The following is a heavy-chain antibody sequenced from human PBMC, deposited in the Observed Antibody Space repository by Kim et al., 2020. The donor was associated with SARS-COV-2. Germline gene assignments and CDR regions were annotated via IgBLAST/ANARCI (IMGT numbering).Heavy chain of an antibody. CDR3: TTEGDARDGDRKEFDP. J-gene: IGHJ5*02. Sequence: GGSLRLSCAASGFTFNNAWLSWVRQAPGKGLEWVGRIKSKSDGGTTDYAAPVKGRFTISRDDSKNSLYLQMNSLRSEDTGVYFCTTEGDARDGDRKEFDPWGQGTLVTVSP. CDR2: IKSKSDGGTT. V-gene: IGHV3-15*01. D-gene: IGHD1-26*01. CDR1: GFTFNNAW.